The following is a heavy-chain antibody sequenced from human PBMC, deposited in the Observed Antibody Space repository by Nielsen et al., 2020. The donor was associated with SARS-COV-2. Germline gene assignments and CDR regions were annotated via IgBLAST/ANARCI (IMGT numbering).Heavy chain of an antibody. J-gene: IGHJ4*02. V-gene: IGHV1-8*01. CDR3: ARDNRMITFGGVMRNFDY. CDR1: GYTFTSYD. D-gene: IGHD3-16*01. CDR2: MNPNSGNT. Sequence: ASVKVSCKASGYTFTSYDINWVRQATGQGLEWMGWMNPNSGNTGYAQKFQGRVTMTTDTSTSTAYMELRSLRSDDTAVYYCARDNRMITFGGVMRNFDYWGQGTLVTVSS.